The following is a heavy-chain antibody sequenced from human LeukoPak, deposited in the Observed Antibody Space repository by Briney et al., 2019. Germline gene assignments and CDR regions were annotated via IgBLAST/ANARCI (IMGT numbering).Heavy chain of an antibody. J-gene: IGHJ4*02. CDR3: ARTNDFWSGYYQYYFDY. V-gene: IGHV3-7*01. CDR1: GFTFSSYW. CDR2: RKQDGSEK. Sequence: PGGSLRLSCAASGFTFSSYWMSWVRHAPGKGLEWVANRKQDGSEKYYVDSVKGRFTISRDNAKNSLYLQMNSLRAEDTAVYYCARTNDFWSGYYQYYFDYWGQGTLVTVSS. D-gene: IGHD3-3*01.